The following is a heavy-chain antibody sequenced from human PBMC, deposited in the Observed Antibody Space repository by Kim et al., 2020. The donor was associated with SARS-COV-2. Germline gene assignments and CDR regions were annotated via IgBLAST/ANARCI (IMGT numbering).Heavy chain of an antibody. J-gene: IGHJ4*02. CDR1: GFTFSTHA. CDR3: ARGSWGNPEYPLDY. CDR2: ISHDGINK. D-gene: IGHD7-27*01. Sequence: GGSLRLSCAASGFTFSTHAMHWVRQAPGKGLEWVAVISHDGINKYYADSVKGRFTISRDDSKNTMFLQMNSLRSEDSSIFYCARGSWGNPEYPLDYWGQGTLVTVSS. V-gene: IGHV3-30-3*01.